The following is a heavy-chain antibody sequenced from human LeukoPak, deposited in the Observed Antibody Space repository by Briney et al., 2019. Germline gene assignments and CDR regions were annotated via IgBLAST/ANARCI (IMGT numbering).Heavy chain of an antibody. V-gene: IGHV5-51*01. J-gene: IGHJ5*02. Sequence: GESLKISCKGSGYSFTSYWIGWVRQMPGKGLEWMGIIYPGDSDTRYSPSFQGQVTISADKSISTAYLQWSSLKASDTTMYYCARRGVSDGSGSYLWFDPWGQGTLVTVSS. CDR1: GYSFTSYW. CDR3: ARRGVSDGSGSYLWFDP. D-gene: IGHD3-10*01. CDR2: IYPGDSDT.